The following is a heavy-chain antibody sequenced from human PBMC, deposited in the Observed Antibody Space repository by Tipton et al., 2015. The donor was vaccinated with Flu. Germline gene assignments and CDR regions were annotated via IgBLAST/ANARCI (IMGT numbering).Heavy chain of an antibody. V-gene: IGHV4-59*08. CDR1: FGSISTYY. J-gene: IGHJ3*02. D-gene: IGHD6-19*01. Sequence: TLSLTCTVSFGSISTYYWSWIRQAPGKGLEYIGYIDYSERSKYNPSLESRVTISVDTSKNQFSLNVNSVTAADTALYYCARSSGRYDAFDILGQGSVVTVSS. CDR3: ARSSGRYDAFDI. CDR2: IDYSERS.